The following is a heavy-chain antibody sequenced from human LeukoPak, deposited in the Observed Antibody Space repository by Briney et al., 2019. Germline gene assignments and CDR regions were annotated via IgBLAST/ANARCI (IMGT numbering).Heavy chain of an antibody. Sequence: GESLKISCTGSGYSLTSYWIGWVRQMPGKDLEWMGIIYPGDSDTRYSPSFQGQVTISADKSISTAYMQWSSLKASDTAMYYCARFQGGNNRCYFDIWGQGTLVIVSS. D-gene: IGHD6-25*01. J-gene: IGHJ3*02. CDR1: GYSLTSYW. V-gene: IGHV5-51*01. CDR3: ARFQGGNNRCYFDI. CDR2: IYPGDSDT.